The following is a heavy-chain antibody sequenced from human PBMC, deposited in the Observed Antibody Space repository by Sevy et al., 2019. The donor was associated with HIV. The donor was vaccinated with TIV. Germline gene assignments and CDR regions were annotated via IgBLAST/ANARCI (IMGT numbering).Heavy chain of an antibody. J-gene: IGHJ4*02. CDR2: IYYSGST. CDR1: GGSISSYY. CDR3: ARISAKKYSGSYPSWYYFDY. Sequence: SETLSLTCTVSGGSISSYYWSWIRQPPGKGLEWIGYIYYSGSTNYNPSLKSRVTISVDTSKNQFSLKLSSVTAADTAVYYCARISAKKYSGSYPSWYYFDYWGQGTLVTVSS. D-gene: IGHD1-26*01. V-gene: IGHV4-59*13.